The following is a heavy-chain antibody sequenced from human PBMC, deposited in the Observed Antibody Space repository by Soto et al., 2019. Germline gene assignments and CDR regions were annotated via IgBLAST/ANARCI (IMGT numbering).Heavy chain of an antibody. CDR1: GYTFTSYG. V-gene: IGHV1-18*01. D-gene: IGHD3-9*01. J-gene: IGHJ6*02. Sequence: ASVKVSCKASGYTFTSYGISWVRQAPGQGLEWMGWISAYNGNTNYAQKLQGRVTMTTDTSTSTAYMELRSLRSDDTAVYYCARDSRAAARNYDILTGSGYYYGMDVRGQGTTVTVSS. CDR3: ARDSRAAARNYDILTGSGYYYGMDV. CDR2: ISAYNGNT.